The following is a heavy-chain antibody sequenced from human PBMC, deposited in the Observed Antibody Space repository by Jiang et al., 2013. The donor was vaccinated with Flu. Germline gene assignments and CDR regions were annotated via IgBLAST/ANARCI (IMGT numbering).Heavy chain of an antibody. CDR3: ARDTYAESNGYFLDVFDL. CDR2: IYYNGGT. Sequence: PGLVKPSETLSVTCTVSGGSISNYYWSWIRQSPGKGLEWIGHIYYNGGTNYSPSLKSRVTMSVDTSKNHFSLRLSSVTAADTAMYYCARDTYAESNGYFLDVFDLWGPGTMVTVSS. CDR1: GGSISNYY. D-gene: IGHD3-22*01. V-gene: IGHV4-59*01. J-gene: IGHJ3*01.